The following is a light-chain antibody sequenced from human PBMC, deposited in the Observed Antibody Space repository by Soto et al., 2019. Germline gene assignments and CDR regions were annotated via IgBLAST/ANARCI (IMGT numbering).Light chain of an antibody. J-gene: IGLJ3*02. CDR1: SSDVGTYNL. CDR3: NSYTTRSPVGV. V-gene: IGLV2-14*02. CDR2: EVS. Sequence: SVLTQPASVSGSLGQSITISCTGTSSDVGTYNLVSWYQQHPGKAPKLMIYEVSNRPSGVSHRFSGSKSGNTASLTISGLQAEDEADYYCNSYTTRSPVGVFGGGTQLTVL.